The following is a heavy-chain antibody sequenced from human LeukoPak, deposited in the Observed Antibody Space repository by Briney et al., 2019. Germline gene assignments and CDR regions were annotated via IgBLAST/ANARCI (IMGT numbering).Heavy chain of an antibody. CDR1: GGSFSGYY. V-gene: IGHV4-34*01. CDR3: ARGRFDC. Sequence: SETLSLTCAVYGGSFSGYYWSWIRQPPGKGLEWIGEISHSGSTNYNPSLKSRVTISVDTSKNQFSLKLSSVTAADTAVYYCARGRFDCWGQGTLVTVSS. J-gene: IGHJ4*02. CDR2: ISHSGST.